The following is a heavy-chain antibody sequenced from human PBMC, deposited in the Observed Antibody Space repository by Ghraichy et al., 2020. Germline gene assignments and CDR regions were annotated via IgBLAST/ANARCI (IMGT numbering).Heavy chain of an antibody. CDR2: IWYDGSNK. CDR3: ARARREGYSYGQLAP. Sequence: GGSLRLSCAASGFTFSSYGMHWVRQAPGKGLEWVAVIWYDGSNKYYADSVKGRFTISRDNSKNTLYLQMNSLRAEDTAVYYCARARREGYSYGQLAPWGQGTLVTVSS. J-gene: IGHJ5*02. D-gene: IGHD5-18*01. V-gene: IGHV3-33*08. CDR1: GFTFSSYG.